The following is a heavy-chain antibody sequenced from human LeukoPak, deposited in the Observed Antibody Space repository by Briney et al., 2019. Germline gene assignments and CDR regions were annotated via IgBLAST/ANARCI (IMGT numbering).Heavy chain of an antibody. CDR3: ARDPATLNSAYHYWFDY. Sequence: SETLSLTCTVSGGSISGSPYYWGWIRQPPGKGLEFIGSIYYSGSIYYNPSLKSRVTISVDTSKNQFSLKLSSVTAADTAIYYCARDPATLNSAYHYWFDYWGQGSLVTVSS. CDR2: IYYSGSI. D-gene: IGHD3-22*01. CDR1: GGSISGSPYY. V-gene: IGHV4-39*07. J-gene: IGHJ4*02.